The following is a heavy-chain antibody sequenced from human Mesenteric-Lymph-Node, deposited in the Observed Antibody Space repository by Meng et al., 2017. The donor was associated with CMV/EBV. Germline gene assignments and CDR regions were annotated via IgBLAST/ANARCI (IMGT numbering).Heavy chain of an antibody. CDR2: IDWDDDK. CDR3: ERIRMGPAAMHYGMDV. D-gene: IGHD2-2*01. V-gene: IGHV2-70*20. Sequence: SGPTLVKPTQTLTLTCTFSVFSLSTSGMCVRWVRQPPGKALEWLALIDWDDDKYYSTSLKTRPTISKDTSKNQVVLTMTNMDPVDTATYYCERIRMGPAAMHYGMDVWGQGTTVTVSS. J-gene: IGHJ6*02. CDR1: VFSLSTSGMC.